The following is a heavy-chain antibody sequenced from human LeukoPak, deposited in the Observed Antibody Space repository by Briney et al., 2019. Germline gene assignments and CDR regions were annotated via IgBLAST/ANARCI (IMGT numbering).Heavy chain of an antibody. CDR2: IKTDGSET. J-gene: IGHJ4*02. V-gene: IGHV3-7*03. D-gene: IGHD6-19*01. Sequence: GGSLRLSCAASGFTFNTYTMNWVRQAPGKGLEWVGHIKTDGSETYYLDSLKGRISISRDNTNNALYLQMNSLRVEDTAIYYCVKNDGWFHLAQWGQGTLVTVSS. CDR3: VKNDGWFHLAQ. CDR1: GFTFNTYT.